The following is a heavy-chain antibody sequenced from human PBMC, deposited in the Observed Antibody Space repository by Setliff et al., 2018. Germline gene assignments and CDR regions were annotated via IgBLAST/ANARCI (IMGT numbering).Heavy chain of an antibody. D-gene: IGHD6-19*01. CDR2: IYIGGSA. J-gene: IGHJ6*03. Sequence: PSETLSLTCTVSGGSIGSYHWSWIRQPAGKGLEWIGHIYIGGSANYNPSLKSRVTMSIDTSKNQFSLKLNSVTAADMAVYYCAREQWLDPPGYYYMDVWAKGTTVTVSS. CDR1: GGSIGSYH. CDR3: AREQWLDPPGYYYMDV. V-gene: IGHV4-4*07.